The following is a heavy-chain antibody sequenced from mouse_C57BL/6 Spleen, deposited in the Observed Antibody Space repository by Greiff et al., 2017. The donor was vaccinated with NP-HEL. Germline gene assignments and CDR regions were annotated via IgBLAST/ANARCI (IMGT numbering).Heavy chain of an antibody. D-gene: IGHD2-5*01. CDR2: IYPGSGST. CDR1: GYTFTSSW. V-gene: IGHV1-55*01. CDR3: ARRYSNYPYYFDY. Sequence: QVQLQQSGAELVKPGASVRISCKASGYTFTSSWITWVRQRPGQGLEWIGDIYPGSGSTNYNEKFKSKATLTVDTSSSTAYMQLSSLTSEDSAVYYCARRYSNYPYYFDYWGQGTTLTVSS. J-gene: IGHJ2*01.